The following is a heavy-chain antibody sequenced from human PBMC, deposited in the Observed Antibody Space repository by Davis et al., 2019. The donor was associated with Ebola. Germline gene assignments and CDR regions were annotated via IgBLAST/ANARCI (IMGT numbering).Heavy chain of an antibody. V-gene: IGHV4-31*03. CDR2: IYYSGST. D-gene: IGHD2/OR15-2a*01. CDR1: GGSISSGGYY. Sequence: MPSETLSLTCTVSGGSISSGGYYWSWIRQHPGKGLEWIGYIYYSGSTYYNPSLKSRVTISVDTSKNQFSLKLSSVTAADTAVYYCARGGGIWGFDPWGQGTLVTVSS. J-gene: IGHJ5*02. CDR3: ARGGGIWGFDP.